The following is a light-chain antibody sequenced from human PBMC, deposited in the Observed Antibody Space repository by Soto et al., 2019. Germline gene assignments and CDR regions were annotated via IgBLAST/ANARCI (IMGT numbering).Light chain of an antibody. V-gene: IGKV3-20*01. CDR2: DAS. CDR1: QGVCSSTY. CDR3: QQYGNSPLT. Sequence: NVLTQSPSNPSFSPGQRATLPCKASQGVCSSTYLARYQQKTGQAPRLLIYDASSRATGIPDRFSGSGSGTDFTLTISRLEPEDFAVYYCQQYGNSPLTFGGGTKVEIK. J-gene: IGKJ4*01.